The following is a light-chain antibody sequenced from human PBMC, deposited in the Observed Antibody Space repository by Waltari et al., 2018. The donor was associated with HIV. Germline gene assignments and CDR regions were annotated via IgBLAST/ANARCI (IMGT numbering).Light chain of an antibody. V-gene: IGKV1-27*01. CDR1: QDINNS. J-gene: IGKJ4*01. Sequence: IQMTQSPSSLSASVGDRVTITCRASQDINNSLAWYQQKPGRVPKLLIYTSSTLQSGVPSRFSGSGSGTVFTLTVINLQPDDVATYYCQKYNSAPLTFGGGTKVEI. CDR2: TSS. CDR3: QKYNSAPLT.